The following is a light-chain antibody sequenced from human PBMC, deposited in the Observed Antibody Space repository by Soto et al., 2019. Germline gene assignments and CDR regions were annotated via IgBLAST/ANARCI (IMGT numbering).Light chain of an antibody. CDR3: CSYAGSSYV. CDR1: SSDVGGYNY. CDR2: DVS. Sequence: QSALTQPRSVSGSPGQSVTISCTGTSSDVGGYNYVSWYQQHPGKAPKLMIYDVSKRPSGVPDRFSGSKSGNTASLTISGLQAEDGADYYCCSYAGSSYVFGTGTKVTVL. V-gene: IGLV2-11*01. J-gene: IGLJ1*01.